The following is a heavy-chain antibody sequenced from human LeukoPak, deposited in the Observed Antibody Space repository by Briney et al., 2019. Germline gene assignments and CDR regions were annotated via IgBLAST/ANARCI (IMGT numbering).Heavy chain of an antibody. J-gene: IGHJ3*02. V-gene: IGHV1-8*01. CDR2: MNPNSGNT. Sequence: ASVKVSCKASGYTFTSYDINWVRQATGQGLEWMGWMNPNSGNTGYAQKFQGRVTITADESTSTAYMELSSLRSEDTAVYYCASTLRELLGDVAFDIWGQGTMVTVSS. D-gene: IGHD3-10*01. CDR1: GYTFTSYD. CDR3: ASTLRELLGDVAFDI.